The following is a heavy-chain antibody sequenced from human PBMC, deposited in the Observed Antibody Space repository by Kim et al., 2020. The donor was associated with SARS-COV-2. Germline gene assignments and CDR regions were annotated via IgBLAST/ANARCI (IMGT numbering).Heavy chain of an antibody. J-gene: IGHJ4*02. Sequence: GGSLRLSCAASGFTFSSYSMNWVRQAPGKGLEWVSYISSSSSTIYYADSVKGRFTISRDNAKNSLYLQMNSLRDEDTAVYYCARDLCSGGSCYSGGSGYDCWGQGTLVTVSS. D-gene: IGHD2-15*01. CDR1: GFTFSSYS. V-gene: IGHV3-48*02. CDR2: ISSSSSTI. CDR3: ARDLCSGGSCYSGGSGYDC.